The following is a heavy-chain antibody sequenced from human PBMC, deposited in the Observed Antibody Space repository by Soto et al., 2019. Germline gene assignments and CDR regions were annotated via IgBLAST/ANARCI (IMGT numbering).Heavy chain of an antibody. CDR2: INPNSGGT. V-gene: IGHV1-2*04. Sequence: ASVKVSCKASGYTFTCYYMDWVRQAPGQGLEWMGWINPNSGGTNYAQKFQGWVTMTRDTSISTAYMELSRLRSDDTAVYYCARAAVRSSWHFDYWGQGTLVTVSP. J-gene: IGHJ4*02. D-gene: IGHD6-13*01. CDR3: ARAAVRSSWHFDY. CDR1: GYTFTCYY.